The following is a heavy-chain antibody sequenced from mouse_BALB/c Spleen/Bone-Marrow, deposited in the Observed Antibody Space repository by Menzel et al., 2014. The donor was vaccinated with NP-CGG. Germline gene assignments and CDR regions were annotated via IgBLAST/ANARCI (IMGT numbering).Heavy chain of an antibody. CDR3: APSHHYIGADDYAMDY. Sequence: VQLQQPGAELVKPGASVKLSCTASGFNIKDTYMHWVKQRPEQGLEWIGRIDPANGNSNYDPKFQGQATITADTSSNTNYLQPPSLTSSDTAVFYCAPSHHYIGADDYAMDYWGQGTSVTVSS. CDR1: GFNIKDTY. CDR2: IDPANGNS. V-gene: IGHV14-3*02. D-gene: IGHD1-2*01. J-gene: IGHJ4*01.